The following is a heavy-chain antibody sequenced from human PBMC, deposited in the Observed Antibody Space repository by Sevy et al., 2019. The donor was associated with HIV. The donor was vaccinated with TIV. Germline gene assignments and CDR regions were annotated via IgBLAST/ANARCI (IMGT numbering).Heavy chain of an antibody. D-gene: IGHD2-8*01. CDR1: GFAFYEYS. J-gene: IGHJ4*02. V-gene: IGHV3-23*01. CDR3: AREGCSRPHDY. Sequence: GGSLKLSCAASGFAFYEYSMSWIRHAPGKGLEWVATLSFGCGKINYADSVKGRFTISRDNSKNSFYLQMDNLRVEDTALYYCAREGCSRPHDYWGQGTRSPSPQ. CDR2: LSFGCGKI.